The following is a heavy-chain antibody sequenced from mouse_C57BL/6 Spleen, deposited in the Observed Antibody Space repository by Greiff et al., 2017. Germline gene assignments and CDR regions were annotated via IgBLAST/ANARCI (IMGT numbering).Heavy chain of an antibody. V-gene: IGHV2-5*01. Sequence: QVQLQQSGPGLVQPSQSLSITCTVSGFSLTSYGVLWVRQSPGKGLEWLGVIWRGGSTDYNAAFMSRLSITKDNSKSQVFFKMNSLQADDTTIYYCAKNGGSRGDFDYWGQGTTLTVSS. CDR3: AKNGGSRGDFDY. CDR2: IWRGGST. J-gene: IGHJ2*01. CDR1: GFSLTSYG. D-gene: IGHD1-1*01.